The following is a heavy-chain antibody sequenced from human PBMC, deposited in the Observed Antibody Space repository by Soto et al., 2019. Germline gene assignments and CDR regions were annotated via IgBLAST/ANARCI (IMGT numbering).Heavy chain of an antibody. V-gene: IGHV3-23*01. CDR3: AKDLIGSSWYGGFDNWFDP. CDR2: ISGSGGRT. D-gene: IGHD6-13*01. Sequence: GGSLRLSCAASGFTFSSYAMSWVRQAPGKXLEWVSAISGSGGRTYYADSVKGRFTISRDNSKNTLYLQMNSLRAEDTAVYYCAKDLIGSSWYGGFDNWFDPWGQGPLVTVYS. J-gene: IGHJ5*02. CDR1: GFTFSSYA.